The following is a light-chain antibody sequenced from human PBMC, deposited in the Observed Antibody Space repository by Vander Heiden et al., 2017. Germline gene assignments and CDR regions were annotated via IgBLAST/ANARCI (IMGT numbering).Light chain of an antibody. CDR3: QQRSNGPPYIT. Sequence: EIVLTQSPATLSLSPGERATLSCRSSQSVSRYLAWYQQKPGQAPRLLIYDASSRAPGIQARFSGSGYGTDFTLTISSREPEDFAVYYCQQRSNGPPYITFGQGTLLEIK. V-gene: IGKV3-11*01. CDR2: DAS. CDR1: QSVSRY. J-gene: IGKJ5*01.